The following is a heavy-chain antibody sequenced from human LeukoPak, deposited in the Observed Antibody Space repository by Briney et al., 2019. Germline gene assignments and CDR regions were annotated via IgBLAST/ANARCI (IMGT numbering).Heavy chain of an antibody. D-gene: IGHD3-22*01. V-gene: IGHV4-59*01. J-gene: IGHJ6*02. Sequence: SEPLSLTCTVSGDPISSYYWSWIRQPTGKGLEWIGYIYYSESTNYHPSLKSRVTISVDTSKNQFSLKLSSVTAADTAVYYCARDRPYDSSGYYGAVGWGYYYYGMDVWGQGTTVTVSS. CDR2: IYYSEST. CDR1: GDPISSYY. CDR3: ARDRPYDSSGYYGAVGWGYYYYGMDV.